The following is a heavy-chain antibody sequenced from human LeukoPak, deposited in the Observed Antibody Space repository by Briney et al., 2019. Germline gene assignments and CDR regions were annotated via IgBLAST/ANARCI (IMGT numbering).Heavy chain of an antibody. J-gene: IGHJ4*02. CDR1: GGTFSGYA. Sequence: SVKVSCKASGGTFSGYAISWVRQAPGRGLEWMGGIIPIFGTANYAQKFQGRVTITTDESTSTAYMELSSLRSEDTAVYYCARESVITIFGVVIFRPLFDYWGQGTLVTVSS. V-gene: IGHV1-69*05. CDR2: IIPIFGTA. D-gene: IGHD3-3*01. CDR3: ARESVITIFGVVIFRPLFDY.